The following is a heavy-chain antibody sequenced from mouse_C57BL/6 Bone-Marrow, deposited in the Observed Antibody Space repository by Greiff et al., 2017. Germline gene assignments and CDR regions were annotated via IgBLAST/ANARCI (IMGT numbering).Heavy chain of an antibody. V-gene: IGHV1-50*01. CDR3: AREANWFMDY. CDR1: GYTFTSYW. J-gene: IGHJ4*01. Sequence: VQLQQPGAELVKPGASVKLSCTASGYTFTSYWMQWVKQRPGQGLEWIGEIDPSDSYTNSNQKFKGKATLTVDTSSSTAYMQLSSLTSEDSAVYYCAREANWFMDYWGQGTSVTVSS. D-gene: IGHD4-1*01. CDR2: IDPSDSYT.